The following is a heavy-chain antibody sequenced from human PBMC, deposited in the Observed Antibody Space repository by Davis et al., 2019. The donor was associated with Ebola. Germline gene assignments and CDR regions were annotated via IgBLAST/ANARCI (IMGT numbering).Heavy chain of an antibody. J-gene: IGHJ4*02. Sequence: QTLSLTRSISGDTLSSDSAAWNWISQSPSRGLEWLGRTYYRSQWNNDYAVTMKGRITISPDTSKHQFSLQLTPVTPKDTAVYDCARDISNKTGYDPYRFDYWGPGTLVTVSS. CDR2: TYYRSQWNN. V-gene: IGHV6-1*01. D-gene: IGHD5-12*01. CDR3: ARDISNKTGYDPYRFDY. CDR1: GDTLSSDSAA.